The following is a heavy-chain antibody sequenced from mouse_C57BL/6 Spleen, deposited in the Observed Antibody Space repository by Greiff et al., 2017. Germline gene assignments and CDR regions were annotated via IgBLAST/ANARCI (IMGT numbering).Heavy chain of an antibody. CDR3: ARNLYYAMDY. J-gene: IGHJ4*01. V-gene: IGHV1-59*01. CDR1: GYTFTSYW. Sequence: VQLQQSGAELVRPGTSVKLSCKASGYTFTSYWMHWVKQRPGQGLEWIGVIDPSDSYTNYNQKFKGKATLTVDTSSSTAYMQLSSLTSDDSAVYYCARNLYYAMDYWGQGTSVTVSS. CDR2: IDPSDSYT.